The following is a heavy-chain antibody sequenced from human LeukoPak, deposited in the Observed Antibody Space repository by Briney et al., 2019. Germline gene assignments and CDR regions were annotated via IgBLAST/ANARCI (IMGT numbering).Heavy chain of an antibody. Sequence: GASAKVSCRASGYTFTSYGISWVRQAPGQGLEWMGWISAYNGNTNYAQKLQGRVTMTTDTSTSTAYMELRSLRSDDTAVYYCARDLSTIFGVVIYFDYWGQGTLVTVSS. V-gene: IGHV1-18*01. CDR3: ARDLSTIFGVVIYFDY. CDR2: ISAYNGNT. J-gene: IGHJ4*02. D-gene: IGHD3-3*01. CDR1: GYTFTSYG.